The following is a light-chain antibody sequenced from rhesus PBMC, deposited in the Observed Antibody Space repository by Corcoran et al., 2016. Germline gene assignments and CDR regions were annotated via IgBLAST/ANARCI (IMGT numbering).Light chain of an antibody. Sequence: DIQMTQSPSSLSASLGDRVTITCRASENLNNYLNWYRQTQGKAPDLLIYYASTLQNGVPSRFSGSGYGTDYNLTISILQSEDVATYYWQHNYGTPLTFGGGTQGEIK. J-gene: IGKJ4*01. CDR2: YAS. V-gene: IGKV1-74*01. CDR1: ENLNNY. CDR3: QHNYGTPLT.